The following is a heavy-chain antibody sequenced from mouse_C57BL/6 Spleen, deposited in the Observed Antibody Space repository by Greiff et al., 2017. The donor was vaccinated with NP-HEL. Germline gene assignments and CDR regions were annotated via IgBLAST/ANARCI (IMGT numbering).Heavy chain of an antibody. V-gene: IGHV5-4*01. Sequence: EVKLMESGGGLVKPGGSLKLSCAASGFTFSSYAMSWVRQTPEKRLEWVATISDGGSYTYYPDNVKGRFTISRDNAKNNLYLQMSHLKSEDTAMYYCARDYYGGVDYFDYWGQGTTLTVSS. CDR3: ARDYYGGVDYFDY. CDR2: ISDGGSYT. J-gene: IGHJ2*01. D-gene: IGHD1-1*01. CDR1: GFTFSSYA.